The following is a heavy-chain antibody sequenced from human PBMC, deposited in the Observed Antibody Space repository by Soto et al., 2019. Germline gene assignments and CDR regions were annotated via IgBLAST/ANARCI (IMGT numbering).Heavy chain of an antibody. J-gene: IGHJ4*02. CDR1: GGSISSYY. Sequence: SETLSLTCTVSGGSISSYYWSWIRQPPGKGLEWIGYIYYSGSTNYNPSLKSRVTISVNTSKNQFSLKLTSVTAADTAVYYCARVSRDWCYFDYWGRGTLVTVSS. V-gene: IGHV4-59*01. D-gene: IGHD3-9*01. CDR2: IYYSGST. CDR3: ARVSRDWCYFDY.